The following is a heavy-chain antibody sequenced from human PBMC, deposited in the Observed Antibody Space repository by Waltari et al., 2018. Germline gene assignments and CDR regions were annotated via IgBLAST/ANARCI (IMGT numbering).Heavy chain of an antibody. CDR3: ARDPDGGDYYDSSFAFDI. CDR1: GGSISSSSYY. J-gene: IGHJ3*02. CDR2: IYYSGST. V-gene: IGHV4-39*07. Sequence: QLQLQESGPGLVKPSETLSLTCTVSGGSISSSSYYWGWIRQPPGKGLEWIGSIYYSGSTYYNPSLKSRVTISVDTSKNQFSLKLSSVTAADTAVYYCARDPDGGDYYDSSFAFDIWGQGTMVTVSS. D-gene: IGHD3-22*01.